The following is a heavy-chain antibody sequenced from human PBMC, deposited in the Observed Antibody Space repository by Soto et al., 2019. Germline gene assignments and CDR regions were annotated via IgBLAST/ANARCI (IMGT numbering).Heavy chain of an antibody. CDR2: ISNGDETT. CDR1: GFIFTDYS. D-gene: IGHD3-3*01. CDR3: ATRITVFGLLIPPFDP. J-gene: IGHJ5*02. Sequence: GGSLRLSCAASGFIFTDYSMTWIRQAPGKGLEWVSYISNGDETTHYADSVKGRFIVSRDNAKKVLFLQMSGLRVDDTAIYYCATRITVFGLLIPPFDPWGQGTQVTVSS. V-gene: IGHV3-11*04.